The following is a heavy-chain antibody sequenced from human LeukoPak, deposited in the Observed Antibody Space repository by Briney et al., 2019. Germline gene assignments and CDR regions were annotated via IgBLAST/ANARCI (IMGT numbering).Heavy chain of an antibody. V-gene: IGHV1-24*01. CDR3: ATEYNHYYGFLF. Sequence: ASVKVSCKASGGTFSSYAISWVRQAPGKGLEWMGGFDPEDGETIYAQKFQGRVTMTEDTSTDTAYMELSSLRSEDTAVYYCATEYNHYYGFLFWGQGTLVTVSS. D-gene: IGHD3-10*01. CDR1: GGTFSSYA. CDR2: FDPEDGET. J-gene: IGHJ4*02.